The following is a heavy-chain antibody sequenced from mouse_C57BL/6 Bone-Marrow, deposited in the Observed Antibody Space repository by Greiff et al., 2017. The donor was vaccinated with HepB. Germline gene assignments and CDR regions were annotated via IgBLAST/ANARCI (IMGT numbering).Heavy chain of an antibody. CDR3: ARDYYFYYFDY. Sequence: DVMLVESGGGLVKPGGSLKLSCAASGFTFSDYGMHWVRQAPEKGLEWVAYISSGSSTIYYADTVKGRFTISRDNAKNTLFLQMTSLRSEDTAMYYCARDYYFYYFDYWGQGTTLTVSS. CDR2: ISSGSSTI. CDR1: GFTFSDYG. V-gene: IGHV5-17*01. D-gene: IGHD2-1*01. J-gene: IGHJ2*01.